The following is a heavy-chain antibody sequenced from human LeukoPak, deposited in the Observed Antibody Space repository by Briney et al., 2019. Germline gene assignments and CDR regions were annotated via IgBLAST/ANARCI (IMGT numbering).Heavy chain of an antibody. CDR3: TTDDYYSNTPFDLDSFDF. CDR1: GFTFSSYA. CDR2: VKSYPEGMAT. J-gene: IGHJ3*01. D-gene: IGHD2/OR15-2a*01. Sequence: PGGSLRLSCAASGFTFSSYAMTWVRQAPGKGLEWVGRVKSYPEGMATDYVAPVKGRFTISRDDPKNTLFLQMNSLKTEDTAVYYCTTDDYYSNTPFDLDSFDFWGQGTMVTVSS. V-gene: IGHV3-15*01.